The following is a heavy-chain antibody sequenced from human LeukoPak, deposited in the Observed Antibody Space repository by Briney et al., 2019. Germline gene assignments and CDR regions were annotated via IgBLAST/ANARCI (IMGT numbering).Heavy chain of an antibody. CDR3: ARDLVPAYHILPRPWFPYYYYGMDV. D-gene: IGHD3-9*01. J-gene: IGHJ6*02. Sequence: ASVKVSCKASGYTFTSYGISWVRQAPGQGLEWMGWISAYNGNTNYAQKLQGRVTMTTDTSTSTAYMELRSLRSDDTAVYYCARDLVPAYHILPRPWFPYYYYGMDVWGQGTTVTVSS. CDR1: GYTFTSYG. V-gene: IGHV1-18*01. CDR2: ISAYNGNT.